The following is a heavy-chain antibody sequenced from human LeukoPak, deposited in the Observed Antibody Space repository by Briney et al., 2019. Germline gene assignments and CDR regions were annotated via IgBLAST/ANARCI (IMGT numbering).Heavy chain of an antibody. CDR2: ISAYNGNT. V-gene: IGHV1-18*04. Sequence: GASVKVFCKASGYTFTSYGISWVRQAPGQGLEWMGWISAYNGNTNYAQKLQGRVTMTTDTSTSTAYMELRSLRSDDTAVYYCARGHCSSTSCYRWFDPWGQGTLVTVSS. D-gene: IGHD2-2*01. CDR1: GYTFTSYG. J-gene: IGHJ5*02. CDR3: ARGHCSSTSCYRWFDP.